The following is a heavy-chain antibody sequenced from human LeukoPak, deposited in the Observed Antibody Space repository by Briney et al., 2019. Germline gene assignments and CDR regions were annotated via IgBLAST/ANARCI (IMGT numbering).Heavy chain of an antibody. Sequence: PSETLSLTCAVYGGSFSGYSWAWIRQPPGKGLEWIGEVNHGGSTNYNPSLRSRVTISVDTSKNQFSLKLSSVTAADTAVYYCARRDSYFYGSGTYPLFDYWGQGNLVTVSS. D-gene: IGHD3-10*01. V-gene: IGHV4-34*01. J-gene: IGHJ4*02. CDR2: VNHGGST. CDR1: GGSFSGYS. CDR3: ARRDSYFYGSGTYPLFDY.